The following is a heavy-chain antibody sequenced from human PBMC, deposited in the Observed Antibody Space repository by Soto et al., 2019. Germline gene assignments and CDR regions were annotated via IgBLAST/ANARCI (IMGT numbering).Heavy chain of an antibody. V-gene: IGHV4-30-4*01. CDR1: GGSVSGVDYF. D-gene: IGHD2-21*01. CDR2: IYYTGIT. CDR3: AREERKGIISWFDP. Sequence: SETLSLTCTVSGGSVSGVDYFWSWIRQSPGKGLEWIGYIYYTGITHLNPSLKSRLTLAVDTSKNEFSLKLTSVSAADTAVYFCAREERKGIISWFDPWGQGTPVTVSS. J-gene: IGHJ5*02.